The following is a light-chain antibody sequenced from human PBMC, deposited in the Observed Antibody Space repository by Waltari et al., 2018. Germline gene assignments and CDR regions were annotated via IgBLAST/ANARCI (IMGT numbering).Light chain of an antibody. CDR2: GAS. CDR3: QQYGSSPT. J-gene: IGKJ1*01. V-gene: IGKV3-20*01. Sequence: EIVLTQSPGTLSLSPGERATLSCRASQSVSSSYLAWYQQKPGQAPRHLIYGASSRATCIPDRLSGSGAGTDFTLTISRLEPEDFAVYYCQQYGSSPTFGQGTKVEIK. CDR1: QSVSSSY.